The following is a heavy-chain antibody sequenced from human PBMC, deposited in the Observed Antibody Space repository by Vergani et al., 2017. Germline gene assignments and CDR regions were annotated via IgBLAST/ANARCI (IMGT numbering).Heavy chain of an antibody. D-gene: IGHD6-19*01. V-gene: IGHV3-33*01. CDR3: ARASLAVAGILRRFGMDV. CDR1: GFTFSSYG. J-gene: IGHJ6*02. Sequence: VQLVESGGGLVQPGGSLRLSCAASGFTFSSYGMHWVRQAPGKGLEWVAVIWYDGSNKYYADSVKGRFTISRDNSKNTLYLQMNSLRAEDTAVYYCARASLAVAGILRRFGMDVWGQGTTVTVSS. CDR2: IWYDGSNK.